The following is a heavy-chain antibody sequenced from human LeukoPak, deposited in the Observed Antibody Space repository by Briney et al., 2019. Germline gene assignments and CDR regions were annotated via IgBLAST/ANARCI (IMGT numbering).Heavy chain of an antibody. J-gene: IGHJ4*02. CDR3: VKDPLDY. V-gene: IGHV3-23*01. CDR1: GFTFNIYA. Sequence: GGSLRLSCVASGFTFNIYAMIWVRKAPGKGLEWVSGISGSGSNTYNADYVKGRFTISRDNSKNAVYLQMNSLRAEDTAIYYCVKDPLDYWGQGTLVTASS. CDR2: ISGSGSNT.